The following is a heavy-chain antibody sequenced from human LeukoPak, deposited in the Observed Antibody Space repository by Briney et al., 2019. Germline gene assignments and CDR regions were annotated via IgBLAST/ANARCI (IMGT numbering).Heavy chain of an antibody. CDR2: INAGNGNT. Sequence: AASVKVSCKASGYTFTSYAIHWVRQAPGQRLEWMGWINAGNGNTKYSQKFQGRVTITTDTSASTAYMELSSLRSEDTAVYYCARVGAAAGPYYFDYWGQGTLVTVSS. CDR3: ARVGAAAGPYYFDY. J-gene: IGHJ4*02. CDR1: GYTFTSYA. V-gene: IGHV1-3*01. D-gene: IGHD6-13*01.